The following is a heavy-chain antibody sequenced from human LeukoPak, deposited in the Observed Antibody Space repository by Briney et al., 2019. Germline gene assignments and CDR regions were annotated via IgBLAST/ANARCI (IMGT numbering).Heavy chain of an antibody. Sequence: ASVKVSCKVSGYTLTELSMHWVRQAPGKGLEWMGGFDPEDGETIYAQKSQGRVTMTEDTSTDTAYMELSSLRSEDTAVYYCATDSNYDYVWGSYHRNFDYWGQGTLVTVSS. V-gene: IGHV1-24*01. J-gene: IGHJ4*02. D-gene: IGHD3-16*01. CDR3: ATDSNYDYVWGSYHRNFDY. CDR2: FDPEDGET. CDR1: GYTLTELS.